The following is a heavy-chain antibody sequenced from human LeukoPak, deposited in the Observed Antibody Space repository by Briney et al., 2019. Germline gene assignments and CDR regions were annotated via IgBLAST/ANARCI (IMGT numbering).Heavy chain of an antibody. CDR1: GGSISSYY. CDR2: IYYSGST. D-gene: IGHD3-10*01. CDR3: ARRGYGSGSYWFDP. J-gene: IGHJ5*02. V-gene: IGHV4-59*08. Sequence: SETLSLTCTVSGGSISSYYWSWIRQPPGKGLEWIGYIYYSGSTNYNPSLKSRVTISVDTSKNQFSLKLSSVTAADTAVYYCARRGYGSGSYWFDPWGQGTLVTVSS.